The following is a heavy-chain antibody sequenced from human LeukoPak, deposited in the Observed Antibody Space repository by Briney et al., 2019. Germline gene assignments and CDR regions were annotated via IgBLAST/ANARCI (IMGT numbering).Heavy chain of an antibody. CDR2: IYYSGGT. Sequence: SETLSLTCTVSGGSISSHYWSWIRQPPGKGLEWIGYIYYSGGTNYNPSLKSRVTISVDTSKNQFSLKLSSVTAADTAVYYCARDDSSGSWGAFDIWGQGTMVTVSS. D-gene: IGHD3-22*01. J-gene: IGHJ3*02. CDR1: GGSISSHY. CDR3: ARDDSSGSWGAFDI. V-gene: IGHV4-59*11.